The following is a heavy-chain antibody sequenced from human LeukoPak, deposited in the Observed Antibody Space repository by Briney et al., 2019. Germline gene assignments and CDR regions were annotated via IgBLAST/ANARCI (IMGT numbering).Heavy chain of an antibody. CDR2: IFSNGDT. D-gene: IGHD5-24*01. CDR3: TRDQMNY. Sequence: GGSLRLSCTASEFTVSRTYMLWARQAPGKGLEWVSLIFSNGDTHYADSVKGRFTISRDTSKNTVSLQMNSLRVEDTAMYYCTRDQMNYWGQGTLVTVSS. V-gene: IGHV3-53*01. J-gene: IGHJ4*02. CDR1: EFTVSRTY.